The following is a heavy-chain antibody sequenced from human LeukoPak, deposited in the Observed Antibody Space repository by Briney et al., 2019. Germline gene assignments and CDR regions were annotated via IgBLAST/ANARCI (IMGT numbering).Heavy chain of an antibody. V-gene: IGHV1-24*01. CDR1: GHTLTELS. CDR2: FDPEDGET. J-gene: IGHJ4*02. D-gene: IGHD2-2*01. CDR3: ATGEEPCSSTSCCFDY. Sequence: ASVKVSCKVSGHTLTELSMHWVRQAPGKGLEWMGGFDPEDGETIYAQKFQGRVTMTEDTSTDTAYMELSSLRSEDTAVYYCATGEEPCSSTSCCFDYWGQGTLVTVSS.